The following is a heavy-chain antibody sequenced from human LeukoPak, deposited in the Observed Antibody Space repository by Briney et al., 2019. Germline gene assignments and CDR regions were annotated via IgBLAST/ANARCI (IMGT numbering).Heavy chain of an antibody. CDR1: GFTFDDYA. CDR3: ASLGQSNDY. V-gene: IGHV3-9*01. CDR2: ISWNSGSI. J-gene: IGHJ4*02. Sequence: GGSLRLSCAASGFTFDDYAMHWVRQAPGKGLEWVSGISWNSGSIGYADSVKGRFTISRDNAKNSLYLQMNSLRAEDTALYYCASLGQSNDYWGQGTLVTVSS.